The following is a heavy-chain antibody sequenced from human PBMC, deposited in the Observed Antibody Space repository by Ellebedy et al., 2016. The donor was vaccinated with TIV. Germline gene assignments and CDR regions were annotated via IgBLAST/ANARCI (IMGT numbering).Heavy chain of an antibody. Sequence: ASVKVSCKASGYTFTSYYMHWVRQAPGQGLEWMGWINPNSGGTNYAQKFQGRVTMTRDTSISTAYMELSGLKFDDTAMYYCARTRGTSSVELDPWGQGTLVTVSS. CDR2: INPNSGGT. V-gene: IGHV1-2*02. CDR1: GYTFTSYY. D-gene: IGHD6-6*01. CDR3: ARTRGTSSVELDP. J-gene: IGHJ5*02.